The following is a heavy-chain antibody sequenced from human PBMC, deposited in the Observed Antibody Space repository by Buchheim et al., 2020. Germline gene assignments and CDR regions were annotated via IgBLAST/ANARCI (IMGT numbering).Heavy chain of an antibody. CDR3: ARRDWTHWFDP. D-gene: IGHD1-1*01. CDR1: GGSMDSSRYY. Sequence: QLQLQESGPGLVKPSETLSLTCTVSGGSMDSSRYYWGWIRQPPGEGLEWIGSIYYTGSAFYNPSPKSRVTISIDTSKNQFSLRLKSVTAADTAVYYCARRDWTHWFDPWGQGTL. V-gene: IGHV4-39*01. J-gene: IGHJ5*02. CDR2: IYYTGSA.